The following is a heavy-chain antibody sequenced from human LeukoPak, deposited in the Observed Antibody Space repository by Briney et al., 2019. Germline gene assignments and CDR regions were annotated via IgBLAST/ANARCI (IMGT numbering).Heavy chain of an antibody. CDR2: ISGSSRHI. CDR1: GFTFSDYF. V-gene: IGHV3-21*01. CDR3: ARGYCGGDCYGD. J-gene: IGHJ1*01. Sequence: GGSLRLSCAASGFTFSDYFMNWVRQAPGKGLEYVSSISGSSRHIYYADSVKGHFTISRDNTKSSLYLQMNSLRVEDMAVYYCARGYCGGDCYGDWGQGTLVTVSS. D-gene: IGHD2-21*02.